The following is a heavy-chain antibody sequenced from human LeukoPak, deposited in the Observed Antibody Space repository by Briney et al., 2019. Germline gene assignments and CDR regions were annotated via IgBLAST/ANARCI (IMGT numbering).Heavy chain of an antibody. CDR3: AIHHLQQNVAFDI. D-gene: IGHD6-13*01. CDR2: IYYSGST. J-gene: IGHJ3*02. CDR1: GGSISSSSYY. Sequence: PSETLSLTCTVSGGSISSSSYYWGWIRQPPGKGLEWIGSIYYSGSTYYNPSLKSRVTISVDTSKNQFSLKLSSVTAADTAVYYCAIHHLQQNVAFDIWGQGTMGTVSS. V-gene: IGHV4-39*01.